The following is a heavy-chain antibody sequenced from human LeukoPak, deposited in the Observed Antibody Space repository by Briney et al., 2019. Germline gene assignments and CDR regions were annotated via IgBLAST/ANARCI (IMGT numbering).Heavy chain of an antibody. Sequence: ASVMVSCKASGYTFTGYYMHWVRQAPGQGLEWMGWINPNSGGTNYAQKFQGRVTMTRDTSISTAYMELSRLRSDDTAVYYCARLDSGYDMGIYYFDYWGQGTLVTVSS. J-gene: IGHJ4*02. CDR2: INPNSGGT. CDR3: ARLDSGYDMGIYYFDY. V-gene: IGHV1-2*02. D-gene: IGHD5-12*01. CDR1: GYTFTGYY.